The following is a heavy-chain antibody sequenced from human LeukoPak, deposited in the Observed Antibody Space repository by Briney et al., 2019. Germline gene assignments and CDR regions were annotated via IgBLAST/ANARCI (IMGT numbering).Heavy chain of an antibody. CDR3: ASMVRGVSLPDY. D-gene: IGHD3-10*01. Sequence: ASVKVSCKASGYTFTSYYMHWVRQAPGQGLEWMGLINPSGGGTLYPQKFQGRVTMTRDTSTSTVYMELSSLRSEDTAVYYCASMVRGVSLPDYWGQGTLVTVSS. CDR2: INPSGGGT. CDR1: GYTFTSYY. V-gene: IGHV1-46*01. J-gene: IGHJ4*02.